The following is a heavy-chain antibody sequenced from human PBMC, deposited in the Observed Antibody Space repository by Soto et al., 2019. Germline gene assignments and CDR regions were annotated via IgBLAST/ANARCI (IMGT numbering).Heavy chain of an antibody. V-gene: IGHV4-34*01. CDR2: INHSGST. D-gene: IGHD3-22*01. Sequence: QVQLQQWGAGLLKPSETLSLTCAVYGGSFSGYYWSWIRQPPGKGLEWIGEINHSGSTNSNPSLKSRVTISVDTSKKQSSLKLSSVTAADTAVYYGARSPDNYYDSSGALDYWGQGTLVTVSS. CDR3: ARSPDNYYDSSGALDY. J-gene: IGHJ4*02. CDR1: GGSFSGYY.